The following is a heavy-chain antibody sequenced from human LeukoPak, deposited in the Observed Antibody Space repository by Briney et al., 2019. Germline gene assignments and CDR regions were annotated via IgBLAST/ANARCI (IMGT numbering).Heavy chain of an antibody. V-gene: IGHV1-46*01. CDR2: INPSGVST. D-gene: IGHD2-15*01. J-gene: IGHJ4*02. Sequence: ASVKVSCKASGYTFTSYYMHWVRQAPGQGLEWMGIINPSGVSTSYAQKFQGRVAMTRDTSTSTVYMELSSLRSEDTAVYYCARGDMAVYYFDYWGQGTLVTVSS. CDR3: ARGDMAVYYFDY. CDR1: GYTFTSYY.